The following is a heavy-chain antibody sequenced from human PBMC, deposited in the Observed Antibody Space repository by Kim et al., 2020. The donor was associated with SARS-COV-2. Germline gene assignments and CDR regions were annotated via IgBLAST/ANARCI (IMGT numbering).Heavy chain of an antibody. CDR3: ARENVVVPAAIRDPLYYNYYGMDV. CDR2: IKQDGSGK. CDR1: GFTFSSYW. D-gene: IGHD2-2*02. J-gene: IGHJ6*02. Sequence: GGSLRLSCAASGFTFSSYWMSWVRQAPGKGLEWVANIKQDGSGKYYVDSVKGRFTISRDNAKNSLYLQMNSLRAEDTAVYYCARENVVVPAAIRDPLYYNYYGMDVWGQGTTVTVSS. V-gene: IGHV3-7*03.